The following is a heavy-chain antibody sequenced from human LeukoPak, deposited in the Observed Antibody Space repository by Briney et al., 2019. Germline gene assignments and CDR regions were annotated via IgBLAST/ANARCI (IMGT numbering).Heavy chain of an antibody. Sequence: PGRSLRLSCAASGFTFSSYGMHWVRQAPGKGLEWVAVIWYDGSNKYYADSVKGRFTISRDNSKNTLYLQMNSLRAEDTAVYYCARDKAYGSVDYWGQGTLVTVSS. CDR3: ARDKAYGSVDY. CDR2: IWYDGSNK. J-gene: IGHJ4*02. V-gene: IGHV3-33*01. D-gene: IGHD3-10*01. CDR1: GFTFSSYG.